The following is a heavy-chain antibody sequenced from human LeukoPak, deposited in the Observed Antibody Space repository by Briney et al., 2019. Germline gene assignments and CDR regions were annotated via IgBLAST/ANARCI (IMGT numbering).Heavy chain of an antibody. V-gene: IGHV3-7*01. CDR3: VREPDGYYDILTGYLGGYFDY. Sequence: GGSLRLSCAASGFTFSSYWMSWVRQAPGKGLEWVANIKQDGSEKYYVDSVKGRFTISRDNAKNSLYLQMNSLRAEDTAVYYCVREPDGYYDILTGYLGGYFDYWGQGTLVTVSS. J-gene: IGHJ4*02. CDR2: IKQDGSEK. CDR1: GFTFSSYW. D-gene: IGHD3-9*01.